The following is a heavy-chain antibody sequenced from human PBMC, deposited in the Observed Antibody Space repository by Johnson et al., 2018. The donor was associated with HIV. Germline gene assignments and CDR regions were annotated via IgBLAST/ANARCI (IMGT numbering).Heavy chain of an antibody. V-gene: IGHV3-30*02. D-gene: IGHD3-22*01. Sequence: QVQLMESGGGVVQPGGSLRLSCAASGFTFSSYGMHWVRQAPGKGLEWVAFIRYDGSNKYYADSVKGRFTISRDNSKNTLYLQMNSLRAEDTAVYYCAKPYYDSTLDAFDIWGQGTMVTVSS. J-gene: IGHJ3*02. CDR3: AKPYYDSTLDAFDI. CDR2: IRYDGSNK. CDR1: GFTFSSYG.